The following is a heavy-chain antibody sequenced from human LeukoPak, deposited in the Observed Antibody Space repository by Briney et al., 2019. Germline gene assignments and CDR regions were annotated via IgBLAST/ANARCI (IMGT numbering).Heavy chain of an antibody. CDR3: ARPKLRWSAYYYMDV. J-gene: IGHJ6*03. CDR2: INTNTGNP. V-gene: IGHV7-4-1*02. Sequence: ASVKVSCKASGYTFTNYTMNWVRQALGQGLEWMGWINTNTGNPTYAQGFTGRFVFSLDTSVSTAYLQISSLKAEDTAVYYCARPKLRWSAYYYMDVWGKGTTVTISS. D-gene: IGHD4-23*01. CDR1: GYTFTNYT.